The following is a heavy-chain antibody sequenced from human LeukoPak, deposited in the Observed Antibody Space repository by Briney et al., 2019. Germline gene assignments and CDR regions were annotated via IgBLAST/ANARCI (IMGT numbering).Heavy chain of an antibody. D-gene: IGHD6-19*01. V-gene: IGHV3-49*03. Sequence: TGGSLRLSCTASGFTFGDYAMSWFRQAPGKGLEWVGFIRSKAYGGTTEYAASVKGRFTISRDDSKSIAYLQMNSLKTEDTAVYYCTRGVSLAVAGYYFDYWGQGTLVTVSS. CDR3: TRGVSLAVAGYYFDY. CDR1: GFTFGDYA. CDR2: IRSKAYGGTT. J-gene: IGHJ4*02.